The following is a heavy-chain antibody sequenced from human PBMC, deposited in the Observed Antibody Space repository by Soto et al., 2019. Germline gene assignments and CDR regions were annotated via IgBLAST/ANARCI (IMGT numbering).Heavy chain of an antibody. V-gene: IGHV3-30*19. J-gene: IGHJ1*01. D-gene: IGHD3-16*01. CDR1: GFTSRSYV. Sequence: QVQLEESGGGVVQPGTSLRVSCVASGFTSRSYVTHWVRQAPGKGLEWVALTSYDGTNKHYGDSVGGRFSISRDNSRNSVDLQMDSVRVEDTAVCYCARWGTTGGLDVWGQGTLVSV. CDR2: TSYDGTNK. CDR3: ARWGTTGGLDV.